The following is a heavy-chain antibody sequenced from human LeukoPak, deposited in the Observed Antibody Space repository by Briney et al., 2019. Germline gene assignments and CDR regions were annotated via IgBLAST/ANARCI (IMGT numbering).Heavy chain of an antibody. V-gene: IGHV4-30-2*01. CDR3: VRLSHDFWSTYYYYYMDV. Sequence: SETLSLTCTVSGGSISSGGYYWSWIRQPPGKGLEWIGYIYHSGSTYYNPSLKSRVTISVDRSKNQFSLKLSSVTAADTAVYYCVRLSHDFWSTYYYYYMDVWGKGTTVTVSS. J-gene: IGHJ6*03. CDR1: GGSISSGGYY. CDR2: IYHSGST. D-gene: IGHD3-3*01.